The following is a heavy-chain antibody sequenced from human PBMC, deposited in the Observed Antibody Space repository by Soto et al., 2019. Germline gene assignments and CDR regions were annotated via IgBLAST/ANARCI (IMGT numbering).Heavy chain of an antibody. CDR2: IYPGDSDT. D-gene: IGHD5-12*01. V-gene: IGHV5-51*01. CDR1: GYSFTSYW. Sequence: LGESLKISCKGSGYSFTSYWIAWVRQMPGKGLEWMGIIYPGDSDTKYSPSFQGQVIISADKSIRTAYLQWSSLKASDTAIHYCARQSGMDVWGQGTTVTVSS. CDR3: ARQSGMDV. J-gene: IGHJ6*02.